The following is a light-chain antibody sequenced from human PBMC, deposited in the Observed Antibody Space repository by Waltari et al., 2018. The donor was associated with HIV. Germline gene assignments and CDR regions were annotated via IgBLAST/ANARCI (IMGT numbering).Light chain of an antibody. J-gene: IGKJ1*01. V-gene: IGKV3-15*01. CDR2: GAS. CDR1: QSVGNS. CDR3: QHYDNWPPWT. Sequence: EIVLTQSPGSLSVSPGERATLSCRASQSVGNSLAWYQHKPGQAPRRLIYGASTRAAGIPPRFSGSGSGTQFTLTISRLQSEDFAFYYCQHYDNWPPWTFGQGTKVEIK.